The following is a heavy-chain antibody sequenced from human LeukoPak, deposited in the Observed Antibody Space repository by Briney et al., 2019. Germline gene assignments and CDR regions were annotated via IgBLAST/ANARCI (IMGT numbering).Heavy chain of an antibody. J-gene: IGHJ4*02. D-gene: IGHD6-19*01. CDR2: ISSSSSYK. CDR3: ARAVGSGWYDY. V-gene: IGHV3-21*06. CDR1: GFTFSSYS. Sequence: GGSLRLSCAASGFTFSSYSMNWVRQAPGKGLEWVSSISSSSSYKYYADSVKGRFTISKDNAKNSLYLQMNRLRAEDTAVYYCARAVGSGWYDYWGQRTLVTVSS.